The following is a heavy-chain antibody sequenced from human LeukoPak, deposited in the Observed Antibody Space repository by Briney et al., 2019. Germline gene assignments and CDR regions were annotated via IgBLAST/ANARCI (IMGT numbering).Heavy chain of an antibody. CDR3: ARVRRITMVRGGSNWFVP. CDR1: GYPISNGYD. V-gene: IGHV4-38-2*02. J-gene: IGHJ5*02. D-gene: IGHD3-10*01. Sequence: SETLSLTCTVPGYPISNGYDGGCIRQPPGKGLEWIGSIYHTRTTYYNPSLKSRVPISVDTSKHQFALILSSVTAADTAVYYWARVRRITMVRGGSNWFVPWGQGTLVTVSS. CDR2: IYHTRTT.